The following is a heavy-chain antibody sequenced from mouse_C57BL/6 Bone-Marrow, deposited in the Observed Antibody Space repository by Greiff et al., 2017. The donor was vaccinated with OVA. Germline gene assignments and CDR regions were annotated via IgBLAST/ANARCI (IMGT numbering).Heavy chain of an antibody. Sequence: EVQGVESGGGLVKPGGSLKLSCAASGFTFSDYGMHWVRQAPEKGLEWVAYISSGSSTIYYADTVKGRFTISRDNAKNTLFLQMTSLRSEDTAMYYCARKDYYGSSLWWYFDVWGTGTTVTVSS. V-gene: IGHV5-17*01. D-gene: IGHD1-1*01. CDR1: GFTFSDYG. CDR2: ISSGSSTI. J-gene: IGHJ1*03. CDR3: ARKDYYGSSLWWYFDV.